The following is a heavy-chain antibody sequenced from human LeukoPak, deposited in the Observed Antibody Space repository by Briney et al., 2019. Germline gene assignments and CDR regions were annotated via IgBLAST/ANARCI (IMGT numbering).Heavy chain of an antibody. D-gene: IGHD3-10*02. Sequence: PGGTLRLSCAASGFTFSNYGMSWVRQAPGKGLQWVSGSGGERYYTESVKGRFTISRDNAKNSLYLQMNSLRAEDTAVYYCAELGITMIGGVWGKGTTVTISS. J-gene: IGHJ6*04. CDR1: GFTFSNYG. V-gene: IGHV3-23*01. CDR3: AELGITMIGGV. CDR2: SGGER.